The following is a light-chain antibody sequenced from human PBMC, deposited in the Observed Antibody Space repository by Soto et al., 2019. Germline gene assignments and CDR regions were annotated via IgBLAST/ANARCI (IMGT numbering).Light chain of an antibody. CDR3: QKFNYFRVM. J-gene: IGKJ5*01. CDR1: HDIASA. CDR2: DAS. Sequence: AIQLTQSPSSLSASVGDSVTITCRAGHDIASALAWYQQKPGKPPKLIIYDASTLESGVPSRFSGSGSGTDFTLTISGLQPEDFATYYCQKFNYFRVMFGQGTRLEIK. V-gene: IGKV1D-13*01.